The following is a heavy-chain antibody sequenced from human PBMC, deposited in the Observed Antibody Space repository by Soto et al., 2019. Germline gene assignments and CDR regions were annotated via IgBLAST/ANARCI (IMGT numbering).Heavy chain of an antibody. Sequence: ASVKVSCKASGYTFTSYYMHWVRQAPGQGLEWMGIINPSGGSTSYAQKFQGRVTMTRDTSTSTVYMELSSLRSEDTALYYCAKARLWGGDGYNSYYYNAMDVWGQGTTVTVSS. CDR1: GYTFTSYY. CDR3: AKARLWGGDGYNSYYYNAMDV. CDR2: INPSGGST. J-gene: IGHJ6*02. D-gene: IGHD3-16*01. V-gene: IGHV1-46*01.